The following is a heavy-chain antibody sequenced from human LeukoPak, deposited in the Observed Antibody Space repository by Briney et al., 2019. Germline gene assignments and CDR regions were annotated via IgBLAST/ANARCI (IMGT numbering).Heavy chain of an antibody. Sequence: GGSLRLSCAASGFTFSSYWMHWVRQAPGKGLVWVSRIKSDGSSTNYADSVKGRFTISGDNAKNTLYLQMNSLRAEDTVLYYCAKDAAGPEYWGQGTLVTVSS. D-gene: IGHD6-13*01. CDR2: IKSDGSST. CDR3: AKDAAGPEY. V-gene: IGHV3-74*01. J-gene: IGHJ4*02. CDR1: GFTFSSYW.